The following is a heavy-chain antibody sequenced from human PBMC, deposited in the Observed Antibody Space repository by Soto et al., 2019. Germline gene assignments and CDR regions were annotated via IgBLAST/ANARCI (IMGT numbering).Heavy chain of an antibody. Sequence: EVQLLESGGGLVQPGGSLRLSCAASGFTLSSYAMSWVRQAPGKGLEWVSEISGSGGSTNYAGSVKGRFTFSRDNSKNTLYLQMNSLRAEDTAVYYCAKSGPVPGPFDYWGQGALVTVSS. CDR1: GFTLSSYA. J-gene: IGHJ4*02. D-gene: IGHD6-19*01. CDR2: ISGSGGST. CDR3: AKSGPVPGPFDY. V-gene: IGHV3-23*01.